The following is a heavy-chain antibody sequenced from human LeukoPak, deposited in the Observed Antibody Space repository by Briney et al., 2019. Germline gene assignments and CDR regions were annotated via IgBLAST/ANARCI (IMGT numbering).Heavy chain of an antibody. Sequence: PGGSLRLSCAASGFTFSSYSMNWVRQAPGKGLEWVSSISTSSSYIYYADSVKGRFTISRDNAKKSLYLQMNSLRADDTAVYYCARGASVVAGNDNAFDIWGQGTMVTVSS. V-gene: IGHV3-21*01. CDR2: ISTSSSYI. CDR1: GFTFSSYS. J-gene: IGHJ3*02. D-gene: IGHD6-19*01. CDR3: ARGASVVAGNDNAFDI.